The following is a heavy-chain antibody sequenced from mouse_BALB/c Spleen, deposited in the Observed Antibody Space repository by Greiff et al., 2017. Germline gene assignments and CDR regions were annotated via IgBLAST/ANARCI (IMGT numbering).Heavy chain of an antibody. Sequence: VKLMESGPSLVQPSQSLSITCTVSGFSLTSYGVHWFRQSPGKGLEWLGVIWRGGSTDYNAAFMSRLSITKDNSKSQVFFKMNSLQADDTAIYYCAKKEGPYYGLYYYAMDYWGQGTSVTVSS. CDR2: IWRGGST. CDR3: AKKEGPYYGLYYYAMDY. CDR1: GFSLTSYG. V-gene: IGHV2-5-1*01. D-gene: IGHD2-10*01. J-gene: IGHJ4*01.